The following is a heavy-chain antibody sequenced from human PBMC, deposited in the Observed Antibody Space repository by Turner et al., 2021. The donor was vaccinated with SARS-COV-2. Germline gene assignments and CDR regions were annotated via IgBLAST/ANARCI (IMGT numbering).Heavy chain of an antibody. V-gene: IGHV1-24*01. CDR1: GYTLTELS. Sequence: QVQLVQSGAEVKKPGASVKVYCKVSGYTLTELSMHWVRQAPGKGLEWMGGFDPEDGETIYAQKFQGRVTMTEDTSTDTAYMGLSSLRSEDTAVYYCATGVAVAGTPSRYYYYHGMDVWGQGSTVTVSS. J-gene: IGHJ6*02. CDR2: FDPEDGET. D-gene: IGHD6-19*01. CDR3: ATGVAVAGTPSRYYYYHGMDV.